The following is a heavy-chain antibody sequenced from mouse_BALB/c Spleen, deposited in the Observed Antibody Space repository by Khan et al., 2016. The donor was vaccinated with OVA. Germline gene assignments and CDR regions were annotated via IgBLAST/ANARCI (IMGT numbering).Heavy chain of an antibody. CDR2: IWAGGST. CDR3: ASKREPDYFDY. CDR1: GFSLTSHG. J-gene: IGHJ2*01. Sequence: VQLVESGPGLVAPSQCLSITCTVSGFSLTSHGVHWVRQPPGKGLEWLGVIWAGGSTNYTSALMSRLSISKDSAKNQVFLQMNSLHTDKSAMYSCASKREPDYFDYWGQGTTLTVSS. V-gene: IGHV2-9*02.